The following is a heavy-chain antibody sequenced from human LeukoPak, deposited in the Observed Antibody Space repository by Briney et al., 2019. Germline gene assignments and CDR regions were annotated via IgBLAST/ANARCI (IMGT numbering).Heavy chain of an antibody. D-gene: IGHD4-11*01. CDR1: GYDFINYG. Sequence: ASVKVSCKASGYDFINYGISWVRQAPGQGLKWMGWVSGYDGRTNYAQNLKGRVTVTAETSTSTVYMELRSLRSDDTAIYYCARDYYNDYEDTFDIWGQGTMVTVSS. CDR2: VSGYDGRT. J-gene: IGHJ3*02. CDR3: ARDYYNDYEDTFDI. V-gene: IGHV1-18*01.